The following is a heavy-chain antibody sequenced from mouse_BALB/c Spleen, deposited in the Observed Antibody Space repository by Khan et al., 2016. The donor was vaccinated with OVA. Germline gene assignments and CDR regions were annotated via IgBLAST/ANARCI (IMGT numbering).Heavy chain of an antibody. D-gene: IGHD1-1*01. CDR2: IAPGSGSS. J-gene: IGHJ4*01. Sequence: DLVNPGASVKLSCKASGYTFTSYWINWIKQRPGQGLEWIGRIAPGSGSSSYNEMFKGKATLTLDTSSSTAYIQLSSLSSEDSAVYFWARENYYGRTCYAMDYWGQGNSVTVSS. CDR1: GYTFTSYW. V-gene: IGHV1S41*01. CDR3: ARENYYGRTCYAMDY.